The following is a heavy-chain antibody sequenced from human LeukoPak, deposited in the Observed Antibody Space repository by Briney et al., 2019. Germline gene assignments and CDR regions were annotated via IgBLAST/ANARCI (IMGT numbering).Heavy chain of an antibody. D-gene: IGHD3-3*01. V-gene: IGHV1-2*02. Sequence: ASVKVSCKASGYTFTGYCMHWVRQAPGQGLEWMGWINPNSGGTNYAQKFQGRVTMTRDTSISTAYMELSRLRSDDTAVYYCARVCYDFWSGYSTQYYFDYWGQGTLVTVSS. CDR3: ARVCYDFWSGYSTQYYFDY. J-gene: IGHJ4*02. CDR2: INPNSGGT. CDR1: GYTFTGYC.